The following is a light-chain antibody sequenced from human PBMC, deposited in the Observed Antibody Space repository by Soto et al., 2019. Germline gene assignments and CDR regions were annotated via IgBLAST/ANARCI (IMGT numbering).Light chain of an antibody. CDR3: QQHNNSPPT. CDR1: QSINSN. CDR2: GES. J-gene: IGKJ3*01. Sequence: EVVETQSPAILSVSPGERATLSCRASQSINSNLAWFPQKPGQAPRPLIHGESTRDTGIPARFSGSGSGTEFALTITSLQSEETAIYDVQQHNNSPPTFGPGNKVEIK. V-gene: IGKV3-15*01.